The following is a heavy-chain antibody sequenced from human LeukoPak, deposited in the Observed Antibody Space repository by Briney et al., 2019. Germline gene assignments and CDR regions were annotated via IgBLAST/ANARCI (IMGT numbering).Heavy chain of an antibody. CDR2: ISWNSGSI. J-gene: IGHJ3*02. CDR3: AKEFDAFDI. Sequence: PGGSLRLSCAASGFTFDDYAMHWVRQAPGKGLEWVSGISWNSGSIGYADSVKGRFTISRDNAKNSLYLQMNSLRAEDMALYYCAKEFDAFDIWGQGTMVTVSS. CDR1: GFTFDDYA. V-gene: IGHV3-9*03.